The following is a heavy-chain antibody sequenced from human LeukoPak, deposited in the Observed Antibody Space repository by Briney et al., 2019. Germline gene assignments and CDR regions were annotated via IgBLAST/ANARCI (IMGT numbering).Heavy chain of an antibody. CDR3: ARGGYSYGFDY. J-gene: IGHJ4*02. D-gene: IGHD5-18*01. CDR1: AGSVTSGNFY. V-gene: IGHV4-61*01. CDR2: IYHSGST. Sequence: SSETLSLTSTVSAGSVTSGNFYWNWIRQPPGKGLEWIGHIYHSGSTNYNPSLKSRVTITVDTSKNQFSLDLKSVTAADAAVYYCARGGYSYGFDYWGQGTLVTVSS.